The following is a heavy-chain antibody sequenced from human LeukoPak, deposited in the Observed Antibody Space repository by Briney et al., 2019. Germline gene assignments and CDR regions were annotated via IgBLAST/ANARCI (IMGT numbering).Heavy chain of an antibody. V-gene: IGHV3-30*02. CDR1: GFTFNNYG. CDR2: IRYNGNNQ. CDR3: AKDNSKTHYYGSGSYNSGRGLFDY. J-gene: IGHJ4*02. Sequence: GGSLRLSCAASGFTFNNYGMHWVRQAPGKGLEWVAFIRYNGNNQYYADSVKGRFTISRDNSKNTLYLEMTSLRAEDTAVYYCAKDNSKTHYYGSGSYNSGRGLFDYWGQGILVTVSS. D-gene: IGHD3-10*01.